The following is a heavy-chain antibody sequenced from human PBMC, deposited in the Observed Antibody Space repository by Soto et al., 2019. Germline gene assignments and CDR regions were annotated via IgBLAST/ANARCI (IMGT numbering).Heavy chain of an antibody. CDR1: GGSVSIGDYL. Sequence: SETLSLTCTVFGGSVSIGDYLWSWIRQRPGKGLEWIGYIHDSGNTYYNPSLKSRVTISLDTSKNQFSLKVTSMTAADTAMYFCARARGGDSGDYASLFDRWGQGNLVTVSS. V-gene: IGHV4-30-4*01. D-gene: IGHD4-17*01. CDR2: IHDSGNT. CDR3: ARARGGDSGDYASLFDR. J-gene: IGHJ5*02.